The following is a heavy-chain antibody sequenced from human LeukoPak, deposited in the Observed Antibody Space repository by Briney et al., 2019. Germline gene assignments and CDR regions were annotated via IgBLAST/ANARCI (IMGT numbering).Heavy chain of an antibody. CDR3: ARHSYYYDRGGRNWFDP. J-gene: IGHJ5*02. V-gene: IGHV4-30-4*01. CDR2: IYYSGST. D-gene: IGHD3-22*01. CDR1: GGSISSGDYY. Sequence: SETLSLTCTVSGGSISSGDYYWSWIRQPPGKGLEWIGYIYYSGSTYYNPSLKSRVTMSLDTSRNQFSLKLRSVTAADTALYYCARHSYYYDRGGRNWFDPWGQGTLVTVSS.